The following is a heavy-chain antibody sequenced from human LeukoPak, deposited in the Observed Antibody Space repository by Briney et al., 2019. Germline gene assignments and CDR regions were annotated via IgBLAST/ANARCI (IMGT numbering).Heavy chain of an antibody. J-gene: IGHJ4*02. CDR1: GYTFSSYY. V-gene: IGHV1-46*01. CDR3: ARGQWLGHDAFGI. Sequence: ASVKVSCKASGYTFSSYYMHWVRQAPGQGLEWMGIINPSGSTSNAQKFQGRVTMTRDMSTTTVYMELSSLRSEDTAVYYCARGQWLGHDAFGIWGQGTLVTVSS. D-gene: IGHD6-19*01. CDR2: INPSGST.